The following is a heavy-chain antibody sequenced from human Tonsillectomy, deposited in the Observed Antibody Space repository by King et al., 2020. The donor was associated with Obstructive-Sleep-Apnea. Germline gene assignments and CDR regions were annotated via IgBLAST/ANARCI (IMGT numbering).Heavy chain of an antibody. CDR2: ISRDGSRE. CDR3: AKDLSGKYSFHY. V-gene: IGHV3-30*14. J-gene: IGHJ4*02. D-gene: IGHD1-26*01. Sequence: VQLVESGGGVVQPGGSLRLSCAVSGFIFSSHEMYWVRQTPGKGLEWVACISRDGSREYYADSVRGRFTISRDNSRNTLYLQMNSLRAEETAMYYCAKDLSGKYSFHYWGQGTLVTVSS. CDR1: GFIFSSHE.